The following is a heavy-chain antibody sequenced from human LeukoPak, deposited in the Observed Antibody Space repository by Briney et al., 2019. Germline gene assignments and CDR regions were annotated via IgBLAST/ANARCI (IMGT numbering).Heavy chain of an antibody. V-gene: IGHV4-4*02. D-gene: IGHD3-10*01. CDR3: ARSGDRSFDY. J-gene: IGHJ4*02. CDR2: IHHSGSI. CDR1: GVSISSNLW. Sequence: PSETLSLTCAVSGVSISSNLWWTWVRQPPGKGLEWIAEIHHSGSINYNPSLKSRVTISVDKAKNPFSLNLNSVTAADTAVYYCARSGDRSFDYWGQGTLVTVSS.